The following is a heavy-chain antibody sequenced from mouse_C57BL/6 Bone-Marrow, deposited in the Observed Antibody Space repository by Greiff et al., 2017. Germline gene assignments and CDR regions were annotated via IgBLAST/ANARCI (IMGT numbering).Heavy chain of an antibody. CDR2: ILPGSGST. V-gene: IGHV1-9*01. Sequence: VQLQQSGAELMKPGASVKLSCKASGYTFTGYWIEWVKQRPGHGLEWIGEILPGSGSTYYNEKFKGKATVTADTSSNTAYMQLSSLTTADSAIDCGASSRAYVCAMDYWGQGTSVTVSS. CDR1: GYTFTGYW. CDR3: ASSRAYVCAMDY. D-gene: IGHD1-1*01. J-gene: IGHJ4*01.